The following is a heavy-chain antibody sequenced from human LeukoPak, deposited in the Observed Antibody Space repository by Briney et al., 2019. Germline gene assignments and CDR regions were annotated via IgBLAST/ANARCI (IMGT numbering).Heavy chain of an antibody. V-gene: IGHV1-18*01. Sequence: ASVKVSCKASGYTFTSYGISWVRQAPGQGLEWMGWISAYNGNTNYAQKLQGRVTMTRDTSTSTVYMELSSLRSEDTAVYYCARARLGYYYDSSGYFGYWGQGTLVTVSS. CDR3: ARARLGYYYDSSGYFGY. J-gene: IGHJ4*02. D-gene: IGHD3-22*01. CDR2: ISAYNGNT. CDR1: GYTFTSYG.